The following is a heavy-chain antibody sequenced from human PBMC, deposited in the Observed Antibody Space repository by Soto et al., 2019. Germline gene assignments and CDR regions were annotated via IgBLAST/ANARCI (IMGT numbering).Heavy chain of an antibody. D-gene: IGHD6-19*01. CDR1: GGSVSSSSNY. V-gene: IGHV4-39*01. Sequence: QLQLQESGPGLVKPSETLSLSCTVSGGSVSSSSNYWDWIRQPPGKGLEWSASIYYSGSSYYNPSLKSRVTISAATSKNEFSLKLTSVTAADTAVYYCARRTVAGTFYYSMDVWGKGTTVTVSS. CDR3: ARRTVAGTFYYSMDV. CDR2: IYYSGSS. J-gene: IGHJ6*03.